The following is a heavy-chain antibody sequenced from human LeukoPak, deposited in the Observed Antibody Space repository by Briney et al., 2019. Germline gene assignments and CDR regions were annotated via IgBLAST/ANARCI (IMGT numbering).Heavy chain of an antibody. CDR1: GFGVSSNY. V-gene: IGHV3-66*02. CDR3: ARTGIAGTQIDY. Sequence: GGSLRLSCAASGFGVSSNYMSWVRQAPGKGLEWVSIIYTAGSAYYADSVKGRFTISRDNSKNTLYLQMNSLRAEGTAVYYCARTGIAGTQIDYWGQGTLVTVSS. D-gene: IGHD6-13*01. J-gene: IGHJ4*02. CDR2: IYTAGSA.